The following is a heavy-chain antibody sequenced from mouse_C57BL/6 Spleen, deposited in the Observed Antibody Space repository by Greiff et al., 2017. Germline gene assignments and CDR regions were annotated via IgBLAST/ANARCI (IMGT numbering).Heavy chain of an antibody. CDR1: GYTFTSYG. Sequence: VQLVESGAELARPGASVKLSCKASGYTFTSYGISWVKQRTGQGLEWIGEIYPRSGNTYYNEKFKGKATLTADKSSSTAYMELRSLTSEDSAVYFCARSGYYGSSLYAMDYWGQGTSVTVSS. D-gene: IGHD1-1*01. V-gene: IGHV1-81*01. J-gene: IGHJ4*01. CDR2: IYPRSGNT. CDR3: ARSGYYGSSLYAMDY.